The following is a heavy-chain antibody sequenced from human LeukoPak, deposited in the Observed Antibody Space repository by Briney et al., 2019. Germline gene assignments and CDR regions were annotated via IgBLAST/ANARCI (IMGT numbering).Heavy chain of an antibody. Sequence: GESLRLSCAASGFTFSSYSMNWVRQAPGKGLEWVSSISSSSSYIYYADSVKGRFTISRDNAKNSLYLQMNSLRAEDTAVYYCATITTGYYSLFDYWGQGTLVTVSS. CDR3: ATITTGYYSLFDY. D-gene: IGHD3-9*01. CDR1: GFTFSSYS. J-gene: IGHJ4*02. CDR2: ISSSSSYI. V-gene: IGHV3-21*01.